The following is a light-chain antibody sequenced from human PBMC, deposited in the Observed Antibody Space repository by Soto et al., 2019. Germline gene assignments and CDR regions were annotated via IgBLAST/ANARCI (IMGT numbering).Light chain of an antibody. Sequence: EIVMTQSPATLSVSPGERATLSRRAGQSVSSNLAWYQQKPGQAPRLLIHGASTRATGFPARFSGSGSGTEFTLTISRLQSEDFASYYCQQYDTWPPTFGQGTKVEIK. J-gene: IGKJ1*01. CDR1: QSVSSN. CDR2: GAS. CDR3: QQYDTWPPT. V-gene: IGKV3-15*01.